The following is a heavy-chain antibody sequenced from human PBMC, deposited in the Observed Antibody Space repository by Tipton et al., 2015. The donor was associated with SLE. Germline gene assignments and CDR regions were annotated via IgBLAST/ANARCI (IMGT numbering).Heavy chain of an antibody. V-gene: IGHV4-59*01. J-gene: IGHJ3*02. CDR3: ARERSVVGAPGDAFDI. Sequence: TLSLTCTVSGGSIRSYYWSWIRQPPGKGLELIGYIYYSGSTNYNPSLKSRVTISVDTSKNQFPLKLSSVTAADTAVYYCARERSVVGAPGDAFDIWGQGTMVTVSS. D-gene: IGHD1-26*01. CDR2: IYYSGST. CDR1: GGSIRSYY.